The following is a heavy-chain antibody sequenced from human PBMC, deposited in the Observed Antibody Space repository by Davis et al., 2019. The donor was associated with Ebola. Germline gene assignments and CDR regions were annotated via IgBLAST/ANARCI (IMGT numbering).Heavy chain of an antibody. D-gene: IGHD6-6*01. CDR2: LYSRGTA. J-gene: IGHJ6*02. CDR3: ARYLTSSSLDA. Sequence: PGGSLRLSCAASGFTINTNFMTWVRQAPGKGLERLSVLYSRGTAYYADSVKGRFAVSRDNSKNTLYLQMNSLRAEDTAVYYCARYLTSSSLDAWGPGTTVTVSS. V-gene: IGHV3-53*01. CDR1: GFTINTNF.